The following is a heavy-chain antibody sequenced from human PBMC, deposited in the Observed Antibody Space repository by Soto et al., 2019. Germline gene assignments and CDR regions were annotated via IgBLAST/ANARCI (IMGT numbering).Heavy chain of an antibody. V-gene: IGHV5-10-1*01. CDR2: IDPSDSYT. CDR3: ARRLSGPKEEYNAYYFYGLDV. CDR1: GYSFAGYW. D-gene: IGHD1-1*01. Sequence: PGESLKISCKGSGYSFAGYWITWVRQMPGKGLEWMGRIDPSDSYTNYSPSFQGHVTISADKSISTAYLQWSSLKASDTAMYYCARRLSGPKEEYNAYYFYGLDVWGQGTKVTVSS. J-gene: IGHJ6*02.